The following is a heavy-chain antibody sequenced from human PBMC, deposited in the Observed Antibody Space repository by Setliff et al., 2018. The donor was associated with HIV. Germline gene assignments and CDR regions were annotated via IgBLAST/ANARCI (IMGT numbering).Heavy chain of an antibody. V-gene: IGHV1-3*01. CDR2: INAGNGNT. Sequence: ASVKVSCKASGYTFTNYAIHWVRQAPGQGLEWMGWINAGNGNTESSKKFQGRVTITRETSATTTYMELSSLTPEDTAIYFCARALSYGSGTYSAAGFWGQGTLVTVSS. CDR3: ARALSYGSGTYSAAGF. CDR1: GYTFTNYA. J-gene: IGHJ4*02. D-gene: IGHD3-10*01.